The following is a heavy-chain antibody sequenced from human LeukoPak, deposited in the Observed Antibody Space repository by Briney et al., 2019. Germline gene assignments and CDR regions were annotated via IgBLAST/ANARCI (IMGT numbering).Heavy chain of an antibody. CDR3: ARLRYSYGPDYFDY. J-gene: IGHJ4*02. Sequence: SETLSLTCTVSGGSISSYYWSWIRQPPGKGLEWIGYIYYSGNTNYNPSLKSRVTISVDTSKNQFSLKLSSVTAADTAVYYCARLRYSYGPDYFDYWGQGTLVTVSS. CDR1: GGSISSYY. CDR2: IYYSGNT. V-gene: IGHV4-59*08. D-gene: IGHD5-18*01.